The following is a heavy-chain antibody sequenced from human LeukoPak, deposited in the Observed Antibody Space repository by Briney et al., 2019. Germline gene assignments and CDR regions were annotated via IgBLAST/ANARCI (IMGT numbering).Heavy chain of an antibody. V-gene: IGHV3-23*01. Sequence: GRSLRLSCAASGSTFSCYAMSWVRQAPGKGLEYLSTVSAGGGRTYYADSLKGRSTISRDGSRSTVYLQMNSLRVDDTAVYYCARGGGLLWLGESPNCFDPWGQGTLVTVSS. CDR2: VSAGGGRT. D-gene: IGHD3-10*01. CDR1: GSTFSCYA. J-gene: IGHJ5*02. CDR3: ARGGGLLWLGESPNCFDP.